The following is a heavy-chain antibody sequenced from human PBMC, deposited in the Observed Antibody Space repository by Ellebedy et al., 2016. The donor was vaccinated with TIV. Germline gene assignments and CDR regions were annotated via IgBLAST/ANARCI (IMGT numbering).Heavy chain of an antibody. V-gene: IGHV3-48*03. CDR2: ISNNGATK. J-gene: IGHJ4*02. CDR3: ASGGVYEEY. CDR1: GFPFNTYA. Sequence: PGGSLRLSCVGSGFPFNTYAMSWVRQAPGKGLEWISYISNNGATKTYADPVKGRFTISRDNAKNSLYLQMNSLRAEDTAVYYGASGGVYEEYWGQGTLVAVSS. D-gene: IGHD5/OR15-5a*01.